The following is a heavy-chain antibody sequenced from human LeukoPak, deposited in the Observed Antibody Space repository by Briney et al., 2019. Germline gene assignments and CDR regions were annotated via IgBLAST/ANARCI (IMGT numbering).Heavy chain of an antibody. V-gene: IGHV4-34*01. Sequence: PSETLSLTCAVYGGSFSGYYWSWIRQPPGKGLEWIGEINHSGSTNYNPSLKSRVTISVDTSKNQFSLKLSSVTAADTAVYYCARGYSNYDAAANWGQGTLATVSS. D-gene: IGHD4-11*01. CDR3: ARGYSNYDAAAN. CDR2: INHSGST. CDR1: GGSFSGYY. J-gene: IGHJ4*02.